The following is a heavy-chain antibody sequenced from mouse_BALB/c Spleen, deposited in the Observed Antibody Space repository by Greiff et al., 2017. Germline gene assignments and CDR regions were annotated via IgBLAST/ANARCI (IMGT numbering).Heavy chain of an antibody. Sequence: VQLVESGPGLVAPSQSLSITCTVSGFSLTSYGVHWVRQPPGKGLEWLGVIWAGGSTNYNSALMSRLSISKDNSKSQVFLKMNSLQTDDTAMYYCARAYYGNYGDFLYYAMDYWGQGTSVTVSS. J-gene: IGHJ4*01. D-gene: IGHD2-10*01. CDR1: GFSLTSYG. V-gene: IGHV2-9*02. CDR2: IWAGGST. CDR3: ARAYYGNYGDFLYYAMDY.